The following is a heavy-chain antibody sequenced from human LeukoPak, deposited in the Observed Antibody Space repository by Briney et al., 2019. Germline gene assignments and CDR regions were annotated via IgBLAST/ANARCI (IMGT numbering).Heavy chain of an antibody. CDR2: VYFDGGT. CDR3: ARDHYYDGRGRFDP. Sequence: SETLSLTCSVSGGSVTSGTYHWGWIRQPPGKGLEWIGSVYFDGGTHYNPSLQSRVTVSVDTSKNQFSLRLSPVTAADTALYYCARDHYYDGRGRFDPWGQGTLVTVSS. V-gene: IGHV4-39*07. J-gene: IGHJ5*02. CDR1: GGSVTSGTYH. D-gene: IGHD3-16*01.